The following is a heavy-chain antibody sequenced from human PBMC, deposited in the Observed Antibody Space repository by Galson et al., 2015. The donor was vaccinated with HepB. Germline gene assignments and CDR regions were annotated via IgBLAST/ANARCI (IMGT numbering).Heavy chain of an antibody. CDR1: GGTFSSYA. J-gene: IGHJ6*03. Sequence: QSGAEVKKPGESLKVSCKASGGTFSSYAISWVRQAPGQGLEWMGGIIPIFGTANYAQKFQGRVTITADESTSTAYMELSSLRSEDTAVYYCARGFGTAMVPGGYYMDVWGKGTTVTVSS. V-gene: IGHV1-69*01. CDR2: IIPIFGTA. D-gene: IGHD5-18*01. CDR3: ARGFGTAMVPGGYYMDV.